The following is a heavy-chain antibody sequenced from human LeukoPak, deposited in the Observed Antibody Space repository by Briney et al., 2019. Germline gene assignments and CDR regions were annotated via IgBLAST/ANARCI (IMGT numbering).Heavy chain of an antibody. D-gene: IGHD3-22*01. V-gene: IGHV5-51*01. CDR1: GYSFTSYW. J-gene: IGHJ4*02. CDR3: ARFPYYYDSGGYYRDY. CDR2: IYPGDSDM. Sequence: GESLKISCKGSGYSFTSYWIGWVRQMPGKGLEWMGIIYPGDSDMRYSPSFQGQVTISADKSISTAYLQWSSLKASDTATYYCARFPYYYDSGGYYRDYWGQGTLVTVSS.